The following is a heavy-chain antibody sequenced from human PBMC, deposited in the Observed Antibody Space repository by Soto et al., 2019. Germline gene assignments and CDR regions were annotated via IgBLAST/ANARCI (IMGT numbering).Heavy chain of an antibody. CDR2: INHSGST. Sequence: QVQLQQWGAGLLKPSETLSLTCAVYGGSFSGYYWSWIRQPPGKGLEWIGEINHSGSTNYNPSLKSRVTISVDTSKYQFSLKLSSVTAADTAVYYCARGETYYDFWSGRRTTEFDPWGQGTLVTVSS. CDR3: ARGETYYDFWSGRRTTEFDP. D-gene: IGHD3-3*01. J-gene: IGHJ5*02. CDR1: GGSFSGYY. V-gene: IGHV4-34*01.